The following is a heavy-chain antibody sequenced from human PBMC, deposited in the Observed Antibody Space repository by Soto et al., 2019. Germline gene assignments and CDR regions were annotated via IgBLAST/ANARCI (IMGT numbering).Heavy chain of an antibody. Sequence: GGSLRLSCAASGFTFSSYAMSWVRQAPGKGLEWVSAISGSGGSTYYADSVKGRFTISRDNSKNTLYLQMNSLRAEDTAVYYCAKEPPRAPYQYQIMDVWGQGTTVTVSS. CDR1: GFTFSSYA. CDR2: ISGSGGST. CDR3: AKEPPRAPYQYQIMDV. V-gene: IGHV3-23*01. D-gene: IGHD2-2*01. J-gene: IGHJ6*02.